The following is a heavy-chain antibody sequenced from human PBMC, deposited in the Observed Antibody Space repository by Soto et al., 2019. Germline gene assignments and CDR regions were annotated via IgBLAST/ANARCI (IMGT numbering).Heavy chain of an antibody. CDR1: GYTFTTYG. V-gene: IGHV1-18*01. Sequence: QVQLVQSGTEVQKPGASVKVSCKTSGYTFTTYGIHWVRQAPGQGLEWMGWISGYNGNTNYAQKFQDRVTMTTDTSRSIGYMELRSLTFEDTAVYYCARGAHGSGYGVYWGQGTLVTVPS. CDR2: ISGYNGNT. J-gene: IGHJ4*02. D-gene: IGHD3-3*01. CDR3: ARGAHGSGYGVY.